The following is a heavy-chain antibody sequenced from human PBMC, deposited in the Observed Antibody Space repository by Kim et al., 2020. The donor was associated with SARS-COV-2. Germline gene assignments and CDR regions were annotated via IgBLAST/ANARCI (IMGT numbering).Heavy chain of an antibody. CDR3: ARDHRGGIQLERQRGTPLGY. CDR2: INPNSGCT. CDR1: GYTFTGYY. V-gene: IGHV1-2*06. Sequence: ASVKVSCKASGYTFTGYYMHWVRQAPGQGLEWMGRINPNSGCTNYAQKFQGRVTMTRDTSISTAYMELSRLRSDDTAVYYCARDHRGGIQLERQRGTPLGYWGQGTLVTVSS. D-gene: IGHD1-1*01. J-gene: IGHJ4*02.